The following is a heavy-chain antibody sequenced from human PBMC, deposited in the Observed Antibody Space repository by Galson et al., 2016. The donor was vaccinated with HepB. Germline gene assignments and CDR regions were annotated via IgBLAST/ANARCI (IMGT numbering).Heavy chain of an antibody. J-gene: IGHJ6*02. V-gene: IGHV4-31*03. CDR2: IYYYGSI. Sequence: TLSLTCTVSGGSISSGDYYWSWIRQHPGKGLEWIGYIYYYGSIYYSPSLRSRVTLSVDTSKNQFSLKLISVTAADTAVYYCAREESAGRDYYHAVDVWGQGTTVTVSS. CDR1: GGSISSGDYY. CDR3: AREESAGRDYYHAVDV. D-gene: IGHD4/OR15-4a*01.